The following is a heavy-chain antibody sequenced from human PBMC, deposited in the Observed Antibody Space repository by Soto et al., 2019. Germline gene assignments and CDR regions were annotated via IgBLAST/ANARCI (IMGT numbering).Heavy chain of an antibody. D-gene: IGHD3-22*01. CDR2: ITKNGHGGTT. CDR1: GITLGDSY. CDR3: SRDSGFHYSDNT. Sequence: PGGSLRLSCAASGITLGDSYINWFRQAPGRGLEWVGLITKNGHGGTTEFAASVKGRFTISRDDSSNIAYLQMNSLKTDDTGVYYCSRDSGFHYSDNTWGQGTLVTVSS. J-gene: IGHJ4*02. V-gene: IGHV3-49*03.